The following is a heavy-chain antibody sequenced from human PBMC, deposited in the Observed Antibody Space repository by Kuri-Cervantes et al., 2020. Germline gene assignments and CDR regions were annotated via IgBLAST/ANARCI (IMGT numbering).Heavy chain of an antibody. D-gene: IGHD1-7*01. CDR3: ARDPWAGTTGNWFDP. CDR1: GYTFTKYY. V-gene: IGHV1-46*01. Sequence: ASVKVSCKASGYTFTKYYIHWVRQAPGQGLEWMGMINPSGGSTTFARKFQGRVTITADESTSTAYMELSSLRSEDTAVYYCARDPWAGTTGNWFDPWGQGTLVTVSS. J-gene: IGHJ5*02. CDR2: INPSGGST.